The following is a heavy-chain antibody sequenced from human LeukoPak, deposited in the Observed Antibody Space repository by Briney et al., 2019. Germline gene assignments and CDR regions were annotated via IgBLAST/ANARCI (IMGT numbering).Heavy chain of an antibody. V-gene: IGHV1-69*06. CDR3: ARLELPQRGNWFDP. D-gene: IGHD1-26*01. CDR1: GGTFSSYA. CDR2: IIPIFGTA. Sequence: RASVKVSCKASGGTFSSYAISWVRQAPGQGLEWMGGIIPIFGTANYAQKFQGRVTITADKSTSTAYMELSSLRSEDTAVYYCARLELPQRGNWFDPWGQGTLVTVSS. J-gene: IGHJ5*02.